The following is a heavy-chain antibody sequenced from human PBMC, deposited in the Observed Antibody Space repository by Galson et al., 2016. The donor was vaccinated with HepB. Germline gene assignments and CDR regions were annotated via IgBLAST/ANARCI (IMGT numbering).Heavy chain of an antibody. CDR2: INTDNGYT. J-gene: IGHJ3*02. CDR1: GYTFTTYA. V-gene: IGHV1-3*04. D-gene: IGHD2-2*01. CDR3: ATIGGRTSDDAFEI. Sequence: SVKVSCKASGYTFTTYAIHWVRQAPGQTFEWMGWINTDNGYTKYSQGFQGRVTITRDASASTAYMELSSLRSEDTAIYYCATIGGRTSDDAFEIWGQGTMVTVSS.